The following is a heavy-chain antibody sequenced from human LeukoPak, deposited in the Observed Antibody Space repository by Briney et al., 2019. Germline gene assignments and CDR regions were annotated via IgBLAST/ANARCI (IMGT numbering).Heavy chain of an antibody. CDR3: ARAHTYDYDSSGLH. CDR1: GFTFSSYA. V-gene: IGHV3-48*01. CDR2: LSSSSNTI. D-gene: IGHD3-22*01. Sequence: TGGSLRLSCAASGFTFSSYAMSWVRQAPGKGLEWVSYLSSSSNTIYYADSVKGRFTISRDNAKNSLYLQMNSLRADDTAVYYCARAHTYDYDSSGLHWGQGTLVTVSS. J-gene: IGHJ4*02.